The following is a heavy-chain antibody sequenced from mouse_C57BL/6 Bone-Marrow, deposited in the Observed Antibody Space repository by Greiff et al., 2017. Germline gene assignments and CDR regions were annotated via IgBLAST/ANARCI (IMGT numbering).Heavy chain of an antibody. CDR1: GFTFTDYY. Sequence: EVQVVESGGGLVQPGGSLSLSCAASGFTFTDYYMSWVRQPPGKALEWLGFIRNKANGYTTEYSASVKGRFTISRDNSQSILYLQMNALRAEDSATYYCARYDSWYFDVWGTGTTVTVSS. CDR3: ARYDSWYFDV. V-gene: IGHV7-3*01. CDR2: IRNKANGYTT. J-gene: IGHJ1*03.